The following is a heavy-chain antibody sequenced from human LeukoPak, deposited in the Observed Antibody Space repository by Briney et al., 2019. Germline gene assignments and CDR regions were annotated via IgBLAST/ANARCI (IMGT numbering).Heavy chain of an antibody. D-gene: IGHD1-1*01. J-gene: IGHJ4*02. CDR3: ARTPAGIQAGFDY. CDR2: ISSFSRYI. V-gene: IGHV3-21*01. Sequence: GGSLRLSCAASGFTFSSYSMNWVRQAPGKGLEWVSSISSFSRYIYYADSVKGRFTISRDNARNSLYLQMNSLRVEDTAVYYCARTPAGIQAGFDYWGQGTLVTVSS. CDR1: GFTFSSYS.